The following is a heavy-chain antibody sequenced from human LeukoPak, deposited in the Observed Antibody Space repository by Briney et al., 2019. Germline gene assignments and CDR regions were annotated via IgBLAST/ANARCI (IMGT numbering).Heavy chain of an antibody. CDR3: ARSPQGYCSGGSCYI. Sequence: SQTLSLTCAVSGGSISSGGYSWSWIRQPPGKGLEWIGEIYHSGSTNYNPSLKSRVTISVDKSKNQFSLKLSSVTAADTAVYYCARSPQGYCSGGSCYIWGQGTLVTVSS. J-gene: IGHJ4*02. V-gene: IGHV4-30-2*01. D-gene: IGHD2-15*01. CDR2: IYHSGST. CDR1: GGSISSGGYS.